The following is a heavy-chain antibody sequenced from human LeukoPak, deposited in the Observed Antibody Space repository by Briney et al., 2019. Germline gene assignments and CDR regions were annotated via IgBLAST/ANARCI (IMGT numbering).Heavy chain of an antibody. Sequence: GGSLRLSCAASGFTVSSNYMSWVRQAPGKGLEWVSVIYSGGSTYYADSVKGRFTISRDNSKNTLYLQMNSLRAEDTAVYYCAKDEAAAGTGIDYWGQGTLVTVSS. J-gene: IGHJ4*02. CDR2: IYSGGST. V-gene: IGHV3-66*02. CDR3: AKDEAAAGTGIDY. D-gene: IGHD6-13*01. CDR1: GFTVSSNY.